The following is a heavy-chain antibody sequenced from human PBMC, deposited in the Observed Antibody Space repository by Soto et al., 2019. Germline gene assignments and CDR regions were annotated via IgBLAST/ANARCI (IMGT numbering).Heavy chain of an antibody. Sequence: EVQLLESGGGLVQPGGSLRLSCAASGFTFSSYAMSWVRQAPGKGLESVSAISGSGGSTYYADSVKGRFTISRDNSKNTLYMQMNSLRAEDTAVYYCAKGQSFSDIVVVPTAMDAFDIWGQGTKVTVSS. CDR1: GFTFSSYA. D-gene: IGHD2-2*01. CDR3: AKGQSFSDIVVVPTAMDAFDI. J-gene: IGHJ3*02. CDR2: ISGSGGST. V-gene: IGHV3-23*01.